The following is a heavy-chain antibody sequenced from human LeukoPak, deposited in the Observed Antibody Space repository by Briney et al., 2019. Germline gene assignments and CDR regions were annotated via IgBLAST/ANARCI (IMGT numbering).Heavy chain of an antibody. D-gene: IGHD5-24*01. V-gene: IGHV1-18*01. CDR1: GGTFSSYA. J-gene: IGHJ4*02. Sequence: ASVKVSCKASGGTFSSYAISWVRQAPGQGLEWMGWIGAYNGNTNYAQKLQGRVTMTTDTSTSTAYMELSSLRSDDTAVYYCARVDWRDAYKDRLAYWGQGTLVTVSS. CDR2: IGAYNGNT. CDR3: ARVDWRDAYKDRLAY.